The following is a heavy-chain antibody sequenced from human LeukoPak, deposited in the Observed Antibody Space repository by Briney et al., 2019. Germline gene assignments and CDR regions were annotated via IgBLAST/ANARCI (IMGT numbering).Heavy chain of an antibody. CDR1: GGSISSYY. V-gene: IGHV4-59*01. CDR2: IYYSGST. D-gene: IGHD3-16*02. CDR3: ARAVPYYDYVWGSYRYGDAFDI. Sequence: SETQSLTCTVSGGSISSYYWSWIRQPPGKGLEWIGYIYYSGSTNYNPSLKSRVTISVDTSKNQFSLKLSSVTAADTAVYYCARAVPYYDYVWGSYRYGDAFDIWGQGKMVTVSS. J-gene: IGHJ3*02.